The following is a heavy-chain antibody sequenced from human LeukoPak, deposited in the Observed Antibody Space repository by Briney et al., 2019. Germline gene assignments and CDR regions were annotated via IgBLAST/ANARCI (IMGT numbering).Heavy chain of an antibody. CDR3: ARFHMVRGVVNHFDY. CDR1: GGSISSYY. D-gene: IGHD3-10*01. J-gene: IGHJ4*02. CDR2: IYYSGST. V-gene: IGHV4-59*06. Sequence: PSETLSPTCTVSGGSISSYYWSWIRQHPGKGLEWIGYIYYSGSTYYNPSLKSRVTISVDTSKNQFSLKLSSVTAADTAVYYCARFHMVRGVVNHFDYWGQGTLVTVSS.